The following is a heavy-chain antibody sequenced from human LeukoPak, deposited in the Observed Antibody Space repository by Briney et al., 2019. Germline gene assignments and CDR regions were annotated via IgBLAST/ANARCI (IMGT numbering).Heavy chain of an antibody. J-gene: IGHJ5*02. V-gene: IGHV4-38-2*01. D-gene: IGHD2-15*01. Sequence: SETLSLTCAVSGYSISSGYYWGWIRQPPGKGLDWIGSIYHSGNTYYNPSLKSRVTISVDTSKNQFPLKLSSVTAADTAVYYCARQGGSYWDWFDPWGQGTLVTVSS. CDR1: GYSISSGYY. CDR3: ARQGGSYWDWFDP. CDR2: IYHSGNT.